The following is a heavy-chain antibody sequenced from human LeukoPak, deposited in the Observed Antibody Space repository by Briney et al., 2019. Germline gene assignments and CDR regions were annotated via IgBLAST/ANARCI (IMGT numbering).Heavy chain of an antibody. CDR1: GFTFSSYS. CDR3: ASGGVPAAIVFDY. Sequence: GGSLRLSCAASGFTFSSYSMNWVRQAPGKGLEWVLSISSSSSYIYYADSVKGRFTISRDNAKNSLYLQMNSLRAEDTAVYYCASGGVPAAIVFDYWGQGTLVTVSS. CDR2: ISSSSSYI. D-gene: IGHD2-2*01. J-gene: IGHJ4*02. V-gene: IGHV3-21*01.